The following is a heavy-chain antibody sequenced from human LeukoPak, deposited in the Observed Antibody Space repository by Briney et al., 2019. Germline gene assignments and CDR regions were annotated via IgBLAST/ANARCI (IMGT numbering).Heavy chain of an antibody. V-gene: IGHV3-30*18. CDR2: ISYDGSNK. D-gene: IGHD6-19*01. J-gene: IGHJ4*02. CDR3: AKDLRLYSSGWAFDY. CDR1: GFTFSSYG. Sequence: PGGSLRLSCAASGFTFSSYGMHWVRQAPGKGLEWVAVISYDGSNKYYADSVKGRFTISRDNSKNTLYLQMNSLRAEDTAVYYCAKDLRLYSSGWAFDYRGQGTLVTVSS.